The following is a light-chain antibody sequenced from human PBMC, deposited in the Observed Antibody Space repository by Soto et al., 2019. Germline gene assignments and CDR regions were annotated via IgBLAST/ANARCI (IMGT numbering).Light chain of an antibody. V-gene: IGLV2-14*01. Sequence: QSVLTQSASVSGSPGQSITISCTGTSSDIGGYNYVSWYQQHPDKAPKLMIFEVSNRPSGVSNRFSGSKSGNTASLTISGLLPEDEADYYCSSYTTSSTVAFGGGTKFTVL. CDR1: SSDIGGYNY. J-gene: IGLJ2*01. CDR3: SSYTTSSTVA. CDR2: EVS.